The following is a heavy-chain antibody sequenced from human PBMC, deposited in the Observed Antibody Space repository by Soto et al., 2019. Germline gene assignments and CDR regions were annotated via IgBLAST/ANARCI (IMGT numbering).Heavy chain of an antibody. Sequence: SETLSLTCTVSGGSISSYYWSWIRQPPGKGLEWIGYIYYSGSTNYNPSLKSRVTISVDTSKNQFSLKLSSVTAADTAVYYCARQGDIVVVPAAIPPVFMDVWGKGTTVTVSS. J-gene: IGHJ6*03. CDR2: IYYSGST. D-gene: IGHD2-2*01. V-gene: IGHV4-59*01. CDR1: GGSISSYY. CDR3: ARQGDIVVVPAAIPPVFMDV.